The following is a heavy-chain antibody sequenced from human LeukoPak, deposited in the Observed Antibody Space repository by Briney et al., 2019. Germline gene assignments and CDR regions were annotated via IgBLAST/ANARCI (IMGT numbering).Heavy chain of an antibody. J-gene: IGHJ6*02. V-gene: IGHV3-13*01. D-gene: IGHD2-2*01. Sequence: SGGSLRLSCAASGFTFSSYDMHWVRQATGKGLEWVSAIGTAGDTYYPGSVKGRFTISRENAKNSLYLQMNSLRAGDTAVYYCARDARSSTSPYYYYGMDVWGQGTTVTASS. CDR2: IGTAGDT. CDR3: ARDARSSTSPYYYYGMDV. CDR1: GFTFSSYD.